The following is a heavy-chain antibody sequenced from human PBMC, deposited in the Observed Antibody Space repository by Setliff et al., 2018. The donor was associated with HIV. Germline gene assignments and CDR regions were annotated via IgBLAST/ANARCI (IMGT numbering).Heavy chain of an antibody. D-gene: IGHD3-3*01. V-gene: IGHV1-69*02. CDR3: ARGFSGDYVFTGYMDV. J-gene: IGHJ6*03. CDR1: RSTFNSHT. Sequence: SVKVSCKASRSTFNSHTINWVRQAPGQGLDWMGRTIPILGVANYAQRFQGKVTITADKSTSTAYMELTSLRFDDTAMYYCARGFSGDYVFTGYMDVWGKGTTVTVSS. CDR2: TIPILGVA.